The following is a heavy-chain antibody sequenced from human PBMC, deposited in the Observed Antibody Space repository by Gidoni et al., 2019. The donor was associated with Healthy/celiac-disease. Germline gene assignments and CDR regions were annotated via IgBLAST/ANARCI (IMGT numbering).Heavy chain of an antibody. D-gene: IGHD5-12*01. V-gene: IGHV4-39*07. J-gene: IGHJ5*02. Sequence: QLQLQESGPGLVKPSDTLSLTCTVSGGPISSSSSYGGWIRQPPGKGLECIGRIYYSGGTYYNPSLKSRVTISVDTSKNQFSLKLSSVTAADTAGYYCARDGVAIVATGGDWFDPWGQGTLVTVSS. CDR3: ARDGVAIVATGGDWFDP. CDR2: IYYSGGT. CDR1: GGPISSSSSY.